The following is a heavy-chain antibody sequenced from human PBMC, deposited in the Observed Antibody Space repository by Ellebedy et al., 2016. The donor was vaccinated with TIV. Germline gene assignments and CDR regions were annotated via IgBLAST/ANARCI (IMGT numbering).Heavy chain of an antibody. J-gene: IGHJ4*02. CDR1: GFTFSDYY. V-gene: IGHV3-11*06. CDR3: AKSGGFVIGDY. Sequence: PGGSLRLSCAASGFTFSDYYMSWIRQAPGKGLEWVSYISSSSSYTNYADSVKGRFTISRDNAKNSLFLQMNSLRGEDTAVYYCAKSGGFVIGDYWGQGILVTVSS. CDR2: ISSSSSYT. D-gene: IGHD2/OR15-2a*01.